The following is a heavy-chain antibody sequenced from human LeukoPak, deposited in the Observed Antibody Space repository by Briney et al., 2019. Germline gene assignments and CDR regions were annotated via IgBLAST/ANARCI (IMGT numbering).Heavy chain of an antibody. CDR3: ARELGYCSSTSCQGGYYYYYMDV. CDR2: INPNSGGT. D-gene: IGHD2-2*03. Sequence: ASVKVSCKASGYTFTGYYMHWVRQAPGQGLEWMGWINPNSGGTNYAQKFQGRVTMTRDTSISTAYMELSRLRSDDTAVYYCARELGYCSSTSCQGGYYYYYMDVWGKGTTVTVSS. V-gene: IGHV1-2*02. CDR1: GYTFTGYY. J-gene: IGHJ6*03.